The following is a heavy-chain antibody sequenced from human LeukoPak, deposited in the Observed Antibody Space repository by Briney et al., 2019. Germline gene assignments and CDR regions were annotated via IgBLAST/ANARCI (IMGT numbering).Heavy chain of an antibody. V-gene: IGHV3-11*04. CDR1: GFTFSEYY. Sequence: GGSLRLSCAASGFTFSEYYMSWIRQAPGKGLEWVSYISSSGSTIYYADSVKGRFTISRDNAKNSLYLQMNSLRAEDTAVYYCARDHYDFWSDSTHYFDYSSQGTLVTVSS. CDR2: ISSSGSTI. J-gene: IGHJ4*02. CDR3: ARDHYDFWSDSTHYFDY. D-gene: IGHD3-3*01.